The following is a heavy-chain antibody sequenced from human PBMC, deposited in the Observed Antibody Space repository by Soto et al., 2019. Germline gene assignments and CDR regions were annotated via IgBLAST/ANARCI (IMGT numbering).Heavy chain of an antibody. V-gene: IGHV3-43*01. Sequence: GGSLRLSCAASGFIFDDFTMHWVRLVPGKGLQWVSYINWDGRIAMYADSVKGRFTISRDNTNNHLYLHMISLRAEDTAVYYCAKEYCGADCALDFWGQGALLTVS. CDR1: GFIFDDFT. CDR2: INWDGRIA. D-gene: IGHD2-21*02. J-gene: IGHJ4*02. CDR3: AKEYCGADCALDF.